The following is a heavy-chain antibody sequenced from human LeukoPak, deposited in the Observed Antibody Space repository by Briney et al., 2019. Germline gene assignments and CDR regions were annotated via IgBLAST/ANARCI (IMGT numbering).Heavy chain of an antibody. CDR1: GFTFSSYA. CDR3: ARDPHSGYDNWFDR. Sequence: GGSLRLSCEASGFTFSSYAMSWVRQAPGKGLVWVARIKSDGSYTGYADSAKGRFTISRDNAKNTLYLQMNSLRAEDTAVYYCARDPHSGYDNWFDRWGQGTLVTVSS. CDR2: IKSDGSYT. J-gene: IGHJ5*02. D-gene: IGHD5-12*01. V-gene: IGHV3-74*01.